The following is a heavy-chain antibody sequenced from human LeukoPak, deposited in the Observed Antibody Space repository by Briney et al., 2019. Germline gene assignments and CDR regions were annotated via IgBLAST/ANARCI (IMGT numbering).Heavy chain of an antibody. CDR2: ISGYNGNT. Sequence: ASVKVSCKASGYTFTSFGISWVRQAPGQGLEWMGWISGYNGNTNYAQKLQGRVTMTTDTSTSTAYMELRSLRSDDTAVYYCARVRATIFGVQYFDYWGQGTLVTVSS. J-gene: IGHJ4*02. V-gene: IGHV1-18*01. CDR1: GYTFTSFG. CDR3: ARVRATIFGVQYFDY. D-gene: IGHD3-3*01.